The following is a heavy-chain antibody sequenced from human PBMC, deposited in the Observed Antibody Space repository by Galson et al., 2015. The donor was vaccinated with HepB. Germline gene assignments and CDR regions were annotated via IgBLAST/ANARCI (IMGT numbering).Heavy chain of an antibody. D-gene: IGHD4-23*01. CDR2: INTDGSST. Sequence: SLRLSCAASGFSFINYWMHWVRQAPGKGLLWVSRINTDGSSTSYADSVKGRFTISRDNAKNTLYLQMNSLRAEDTAVYFCARGPETTVIRNWFDPWGQGTLVTVSS. CDR1: GFSFINYW. V-gene: IGHV3-74*01. CDR3: ARGPETTVIRNWFDP. J-gene: IGHJ5*02.